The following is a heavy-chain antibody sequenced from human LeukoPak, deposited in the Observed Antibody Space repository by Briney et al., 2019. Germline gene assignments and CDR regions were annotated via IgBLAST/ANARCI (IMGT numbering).Heavy chain of an antibody. J-gene: IGHJ6*02. D-gene: IGHD4-17*01. V-gene: IGHV1-69*04. Sequence: SVKVSCKAYGYTFTGYYMHWVRQAPGQGLEWMGRIIPILGIANYAQKFQGRVTITADKSTSTAYMELSSLRSEDTAVYYCARDYTVTTGGASGMDVWGQGTTVTVSS. CDR2: IIPILGIA. CDR3: ARDYTVTTGGASGMDV. CDR1: GYTFTGYY.